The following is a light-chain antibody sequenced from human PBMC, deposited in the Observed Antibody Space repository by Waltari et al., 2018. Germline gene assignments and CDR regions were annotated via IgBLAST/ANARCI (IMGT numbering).Light chain of an antibody. J-gene: IGLJ1*01. CDR3: SSYTSSSLYV. Sequence: QSALTQPASVSGSPGQSITISCTGTSSDVGGYNYVSLYQQHPGKAPKLMIYDVSNRPSGVSNRFSRSKSGNTASLTISGLQAEDEADYYCSSYTSSSLYVFGTGTKVTVL. CDR2: DVS. V-gene: IGLV2-14*03. CDR1: SSDVGGYNY.